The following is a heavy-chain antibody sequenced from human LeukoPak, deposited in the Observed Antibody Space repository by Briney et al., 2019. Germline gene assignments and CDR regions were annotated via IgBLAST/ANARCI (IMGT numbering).Heavy chain of an antibody. V-gene: IGHV3-23*01. Sequence: GGSLRLSCTASGVTFSSYAMSWVRQAPGKGLEWVSGISGSGDNTYYADSVKGRFTISRDNFKNTLYVQVNSLGTEDTAAYYCAKGSYYDSSGSFYFDYWGQGTLVTVSS. D-gene: IGHD3-22*01. J-gene: IGHJ4*02. CDR3: AKGSYYDSSGSFYFDY. CDR2: ISGSGDNT. CDR1: GVTFSSYA.